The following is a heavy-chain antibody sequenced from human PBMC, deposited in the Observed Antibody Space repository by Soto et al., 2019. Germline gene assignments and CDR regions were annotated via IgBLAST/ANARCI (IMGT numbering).Heavy chain of an antibody. CDR3: ARDPVRGVYDDY. CDR2: IYSGGST. CDR1: GFTVSSNY. Sequence: GGSLRLSCAASGFTVSSNYMSWVRQAPGKGLEWVSVIYSGGSTYYADSVKGRFTISRDNSKNTLYLQMNSLRAEDTAVYYCARDPVRGVYDDYWGQGTLVTVSS. V-gene: IGHV3-53*01. D-gene: IGHD3-10*01. J-gene: IGHJ4*02.